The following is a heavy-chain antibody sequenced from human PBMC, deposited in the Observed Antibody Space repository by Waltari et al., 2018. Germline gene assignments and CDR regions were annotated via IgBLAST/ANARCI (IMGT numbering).Heavy chain of an antibody. Sequence: EVQLVESGGGLVKPGGSLRLSCAASGFTFSSYSMNWVRKAPGKGLEWVSSISSSSSYIYYADSVKVRFTISRDNAKNSLYLQMNSLRAEDMALYYCAKDQYGDYGGEGWYFDLWGRGTLVTVSS. CDR1: GFTFSSYS. CDR2: ISSSSSYI. J-gene: IGHJ2*01. V-gene: IGHV3-21*04. CDR3: AKDQYGDYGGEGWYFDL. D-gene: IGHD4-17*01.